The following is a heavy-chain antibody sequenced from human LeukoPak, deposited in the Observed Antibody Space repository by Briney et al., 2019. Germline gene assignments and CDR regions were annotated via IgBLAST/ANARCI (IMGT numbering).Heavy chain of an antibody. V-gene: IGHV4-61*02. J-gene: IGHJ6*03. CDR1: GGSISSGSYY. CDR2: IYTSGST. Sequence: SQTLSLTCTVSGGSISSGSYYWSWIRQPAGKGLEWIGRIYTSGSTNYNPSLKSRVTISVDTSKNQFSLKLSSVTAADTAVYYCAREGVSSSWFPGYYYYMDVRGKGTTVTVSS. D-gene: IGHD6-13*01. CDR3: AREGVSSSWFPGYYYYMDV.